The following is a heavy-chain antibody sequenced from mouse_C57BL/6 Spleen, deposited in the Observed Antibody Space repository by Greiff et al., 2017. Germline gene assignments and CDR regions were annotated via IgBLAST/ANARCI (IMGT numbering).Heavy chain of an antibody. V-gene: IGHV1-59*01. J-gene: IGHJ2*01. CDR1: GYTFTSYW. Sequence: QVQLQQPGAELVRPGTSVKLSCKASGYTFTSYWMHWVKQRPGPGLEWIGVIDPSDSYTNYNQKFKGKATLTVDTSSSTAYMPLSSLTSEDSAVYYCARRKDYYYGSFYYCDYWGQGTTLTVSS. CDR2: IDPSDSYT. CDR3: ARRKDYYYGSFYYCDY. D-gene: IGHD1-1*01.